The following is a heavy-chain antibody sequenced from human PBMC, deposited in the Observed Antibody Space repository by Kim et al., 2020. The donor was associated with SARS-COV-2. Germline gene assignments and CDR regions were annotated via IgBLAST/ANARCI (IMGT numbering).Heavy chain of an antibody. CDR2: IYYSGST. CDR3: ARIPLLYDILTGYYIGYFDL. V-gene: IGHV4-59*01. CDR1: GGSISSYY. D-gene: IGHD3-9*01. Sequence: SETLSLTCTVSGGSISSYYWSWIRQPPGKGLEWIGYIYYSGSTNYNPSLKSRVTISVDTSKNQFSLKLSSVTAADTAVYYCARIPLLYDILTGYYIGYFDLWGRGTLVTVSS. J-gene: IGHJ2*01.